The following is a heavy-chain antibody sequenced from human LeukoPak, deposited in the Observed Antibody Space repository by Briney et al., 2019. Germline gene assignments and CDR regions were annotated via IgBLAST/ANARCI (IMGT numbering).Heavy chain of an antibody. CDR3: ARSSYDSRGYYYFDY. Sequence: GGSLRLSCAASGFTFISYEMNWVRQAPGKGLEWASYISGAGSTINFADSVKGRFTISRDNAKNSLSLHMNSLRAEDTAVYYCARSSYDSRGYYYFDYWGQGTLVTVSS. V-gene: IGHV3-48*03. J-gene: IGHJ4*02. CDR1: GFTFISYE. D-gene: IGHD3-22*01. CDR2: ISGAGSTI.